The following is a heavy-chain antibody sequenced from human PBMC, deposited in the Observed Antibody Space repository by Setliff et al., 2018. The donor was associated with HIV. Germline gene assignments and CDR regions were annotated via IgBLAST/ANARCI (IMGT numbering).Heavy chain of an antibody. D-gene: IGHD3-22*01. CDR1: GGSISSHY. V-gene: IGHV4-59*11. J-gene: IGHJ5*02. CDR2: LYHSGSA. Sequence: SETLSLTCTVSGGSISSHYWSWIRQPPGRGLEWIGYLYHSGSANYNPSLKSRVTISGDTSKNQFSLKLSSVTAADTAIYYCTRVRLLYSDSSPVWFDPWGQGTLVTVSS. CDR3: TRVRLLYSDSSPVWFDP.